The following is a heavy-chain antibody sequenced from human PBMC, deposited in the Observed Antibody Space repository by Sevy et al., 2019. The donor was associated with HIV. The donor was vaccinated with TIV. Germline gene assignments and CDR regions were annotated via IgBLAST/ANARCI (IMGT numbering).Heavy chain of an antibody. CDR2: IDPSAGNA. J-gene: IGHJ4*02. CDR3: VRADPAQHFDS. Sequence: ASVKVSCKPSEDTFTNDYMHWVRQAPGQGLEWMGIIDPSAGNASYAEKFQGRVTMAWDTSTSTLYMDLSSLRSEDTAVYYCVRADPAQHFDSWGQGTLVTVSS. CDR1: EDTFTNDY. V-gene: IGHV1-46*01.